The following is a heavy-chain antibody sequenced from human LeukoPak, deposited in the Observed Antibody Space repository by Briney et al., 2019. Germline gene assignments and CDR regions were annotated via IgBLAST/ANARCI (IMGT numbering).Heavy chain of an antibody. V-gene: IGHV4-61*01. J-gene: IGHJ3*02. D-gene: IGHD4-17*01. Sequence: SETLSLTCTVSGGSVSSGSYYWSWIRQPPGKGLEWIGYIYYSGSTNYNPSLKSLVTISVDTSKNQFSLKLSSVTAADTAVYYCAREVDYGDYLDAFDIWGQGTMVTVSS. CDR3: AREVDYGDYLDAFDI. CDR2: IYYSGST. CDR1: GGSVSSGSYY.